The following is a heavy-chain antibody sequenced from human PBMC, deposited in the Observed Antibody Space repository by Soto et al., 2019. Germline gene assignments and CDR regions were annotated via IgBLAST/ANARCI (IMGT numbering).Heavy chain of an antibody. V-gene: IGHV1-46*01. CDR1: GYTLTSYY. CDR3: ARVGDCSGGSCYSYYFDY. CDR2: INPSGGST. J-gene: IGHJ4*02. Sequence: ASVKVSCKASGYTLTSYYMHWVRQAPGQGLEWMGIINPSGGSTSYAQKFQGRVTMTRDTSTSTVYMELSSLRSEDTAVYYCARVGDCSGGSCYSYYFDYWGQGTLVTVSS. D-gene: IGHD2-15*01.